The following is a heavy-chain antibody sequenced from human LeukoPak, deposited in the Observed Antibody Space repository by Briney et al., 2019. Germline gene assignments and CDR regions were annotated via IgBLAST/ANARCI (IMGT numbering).Heavy chain of an antibody. J-gene: IGHJ3*02. D-gene: IGHD3-22*01. V-gene: IGHV3-21*01. CDR3: ARDRPYYYDSSGYYPNDAFDI. Sequence: GGSLRLSCAASGFTSSSYSMNWVRQAPGKGLEWVSSISSSSSYIYYADSVKGRFTISRDNAKNSLYLQMNSLRAEDTAVYYCARDRPYYYDSSGYYPNDAFDIWGQGTMVTVSS. CDR2: ISSSSSYI. CDR1: GFTSSSYS.